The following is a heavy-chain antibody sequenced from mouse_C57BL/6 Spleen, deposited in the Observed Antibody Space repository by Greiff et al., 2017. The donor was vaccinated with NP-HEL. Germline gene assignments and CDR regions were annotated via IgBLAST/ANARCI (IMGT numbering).Heavy chain of an antibody. CDR1: GYTFTDYN. CDR3: ARGGNDEDGGLAY. V-gene: IGHV1-18*01. CDR2: INPNNGGT. D-gene: IGHD2-3*01. J-gene: IGHJ3*01. Sequence: EVQLQQSGPELVKPGASVKIPCKASGYTFTDYNMDWVKQSHGKSLEWIGDINPNNGGTIYNQKFKGKSTLTVDKSSSTAYMELRSLTSEDTAVYYCARGGNDEDGGLAYWGQGTLVTVSA.